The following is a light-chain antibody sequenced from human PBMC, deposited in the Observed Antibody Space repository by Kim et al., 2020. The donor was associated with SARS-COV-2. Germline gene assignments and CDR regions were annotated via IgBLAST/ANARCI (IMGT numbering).Light chain of an antibody. V-gene: IGKV1-39*01. CDR3: QQTYSTPYT. CDR1: QSISSY. Sequence: STSVGDRVTITCRASQSISSYLNWYQQKPGKAPKLLIYAASNLQSGVPSRFSGSGSGTDFTLTISSLQPEDFATYYCQQTYSTPYTFGQGTKLEI. J-gene: IGKJ2*01. CDR2: AAS.